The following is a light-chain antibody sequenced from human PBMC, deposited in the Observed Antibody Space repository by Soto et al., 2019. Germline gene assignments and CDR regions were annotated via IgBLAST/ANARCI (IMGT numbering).Light chain of an antibody. CDR3: HQYNSYLCT. V-gene: IGKV1-5*03. J-gene: IGKJ1*01. CDR1: QSISSW. Sequence: DIQMTQSPSTLSASVGDRITITCRASQSISSWLAWYQQKPGKAPKLLIYKASSLESGVPSRFSGSGSGTEFTLTISSLQPYDFATYYCHQYNSYLCTVGRGTKV. CDR2: KAS.